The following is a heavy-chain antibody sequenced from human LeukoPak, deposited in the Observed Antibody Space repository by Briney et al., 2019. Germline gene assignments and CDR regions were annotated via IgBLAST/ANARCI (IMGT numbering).Heavy chain of an antibody. J-gene: IGHJ6*02. D-gene: IGHD1-1*01. Sequence: SETLSLTCSVSGGSISGYYWSWIRQPAGKGLEWIGRIYTSGRTNYSPSLKSRVTMSVDTSKNRFSLKLSSVTAADTAVYYCARGITTFHGMDVWGQGTTVTVSS. V-gene: IGHV4-4*07. CDR1: GGSISGYY. CDR2: IYTSGRT. CDR3: ARGITTFHGMDV.